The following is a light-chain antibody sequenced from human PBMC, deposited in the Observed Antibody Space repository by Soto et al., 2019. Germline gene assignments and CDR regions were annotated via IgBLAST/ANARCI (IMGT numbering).Light chain of an antibody. CDR3: QQYGSSPPWP. CDR1: QSVSSSY. V-gene: IGKV3-20*01. Sequence: EIVLTQSPGTLSLSPGERATLSCRASQSVSSSYLAWYQQKPGQDPRLLIYGASSRVTGIPARFSGSGSGTDFTLPISRLEPEDFAVYYWQQYGSSPPWPFGQGTKVDIK. J-gene: IGKJ1*01. CDR2: GAS.